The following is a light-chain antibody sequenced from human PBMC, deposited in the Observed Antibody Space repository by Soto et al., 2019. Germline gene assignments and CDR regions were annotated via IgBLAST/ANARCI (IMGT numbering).Light chain of an antibody. Sequence: QSVLTQPASVSGSPGQSITISCTGTSSDVGGYNYVSWYQQHPGKAPKLMTYDVSNRPSGVSNRFSGSKAGNTSSLTISGRQAEDEADYYCSTYTSSSTNVFGTGTKVTVI. CDR3: STYTSSSTNV. V-gene: IGLV2-14*01. CDR2: DVS. J-gene: IGLJ1*01. CDR1: SSDVGGYNY.